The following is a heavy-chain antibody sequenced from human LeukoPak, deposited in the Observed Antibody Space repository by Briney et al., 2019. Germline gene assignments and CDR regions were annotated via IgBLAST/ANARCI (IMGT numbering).Heavy chain of an antibody. J-gene: IGHJ3*02. V-gene: IGHV4-59*12. D-gene: IGHD2-21*02. Sequence: PSETLSLTCTVSGGSISSYYWSWIRQPPGKGLEWIGYIYYSGSTNYNPSLKSRVTISVDTSKNQFSLKLSSVTAADTAVYYCARDAHIVVVTAPRAAFDIWGQGTMVTVSS. CDR2: IYYSGST. CDR3: ARDAHIVVVTAPRAAFDI. CDR1: GGSISSYY.